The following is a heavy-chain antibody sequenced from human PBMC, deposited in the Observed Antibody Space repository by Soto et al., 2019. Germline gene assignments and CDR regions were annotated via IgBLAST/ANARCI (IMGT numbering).Heavy chain of an antibody. CDR3: ARVWYSSSWYTSYWFDP. CDR2: IYYSGST. V-gene: IGHV4-59*01. CDR1: GGSISSYY. J-gene: IGHJ5*02. D-gene: IGHD6-13*01. Sequence: SETLSLTCPVSGGSISSYYWSWIRQPPGKGLEWIGYIYYSGSTNYNPSLKSRVTISVDTSKNQFSLKLSSVTAADTAVYYCARVWYSSSWYTSYWFDPWGQGTLVTVSS.